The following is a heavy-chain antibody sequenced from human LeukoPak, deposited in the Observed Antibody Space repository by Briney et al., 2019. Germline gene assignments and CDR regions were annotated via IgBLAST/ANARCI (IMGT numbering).Heavy chain of an antibody. Sequence: GGSLRLSCAASGFAVSNNYMRWVRQAPGKGLEWVSSIYSRGSTSYVDSVKGRFTISRDNSKNTLFLQMNSLRVEDTAVYYCARDYYGPWGQGTLVTVST. V-gene: IGHV3-66*03. J-gene: IGHJ5*02. CDR2: IYSRGST. D-gene: IGHD3-22*01. CDR1: GFAVSNNY. CDR3: ARDYYGP.